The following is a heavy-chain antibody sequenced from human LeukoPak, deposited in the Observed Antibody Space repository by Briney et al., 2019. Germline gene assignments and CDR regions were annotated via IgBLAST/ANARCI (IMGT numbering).Heavy chain of an antibody. CDR3: AKHSGSSGWYNDY. Sequence: GGSLRLSCAASGFTFSSYAMTWVRQAPGKGLEWGSGISGSGGKTYYADSVKGRFTISRDNSKNTLYLQMNSLRAEDTAVYYCAKHSGSSGWYNDYWGQGTLVTVSS. D-gene: IGHD6-19*01. V-gene: IGHV3-23*01. CDR2: ISGSGGKT. J-gene: IGHJ4*02. CDR1: GFTFSSYA.